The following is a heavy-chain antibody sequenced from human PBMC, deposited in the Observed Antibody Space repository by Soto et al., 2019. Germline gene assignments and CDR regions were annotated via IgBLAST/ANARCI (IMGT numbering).Heavy chain of an antibody. CDR1: GFTFSDYY. Sequence: QVQLVESGGGLVKPGGSLRLSCAASGFTFSDYYMSWIRQAPGKGLEWVSYISSSGSTIYYADSVKGRFTISRDNAKNSLYLQMNSLRAEDTAVYYCARDKRGGVATILRGYYYYGMDVWGQGTTVTVSS. CDR2: ISSSGSTI. J-gene: IGHJ6*02. V-gene: IGHV3-11*01. CDR3: ARDKRGGVATILRGYYYYGMDV. D-gene: IGHD5-12*01.